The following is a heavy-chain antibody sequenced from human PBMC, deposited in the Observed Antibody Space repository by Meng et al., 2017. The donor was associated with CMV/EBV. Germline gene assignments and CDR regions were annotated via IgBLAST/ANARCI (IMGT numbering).Heavy chain of an antibody. CDR3: ERFGELEWFDP. Sequence: SCAVYGGSCSGYYWSWPRQRPGKGLALIGESNHSGSTNSKPSLMSRVTISVDTSKNQLSLKLSSVTAADKDVYYCERFGELEWFDPWGQGTLVTVSS. D-gene: IGHD3-10*01. CDR1: GGSCSGYY. J-gene: IGHJ5*02. V-gene: IGHV4-34*01. CDR2: SNHSGST.